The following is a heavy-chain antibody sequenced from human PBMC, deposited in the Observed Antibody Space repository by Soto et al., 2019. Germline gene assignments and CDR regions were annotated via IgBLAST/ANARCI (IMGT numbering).Heavy chain of an antibody. V-gene: IGHV1-69*02. CDR1: GGTFGSYT. D-gene: IGHD4-17*01. CDR2: IIPILGIA. J-gene: IGHJ5*02. Sequence: SVKVSCKASGGTFGSYTISWVRQAPGQGLEWMGRIIPILGIANYAQKFQGRVAITADKSTSTAYMELSSLRSEDTAVYYCARGGERTVTTSWFDPWGQGTLVTVSS. CDR3: ARGGERTVTTSWFDP.